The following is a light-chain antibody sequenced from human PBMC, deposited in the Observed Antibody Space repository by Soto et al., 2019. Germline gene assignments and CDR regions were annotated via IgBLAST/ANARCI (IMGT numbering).Light chain of an antibody. J-gene: IGLJ3*02. CDR2: NNH. V-gene: IGLV1-47*02. CDR3: ATWDDSLSCWV. Sequence: QSVLTQPPSASGTPGQRVTISCSGGNSNIGSNYVYWYQQLPGSAPQLLIYNNHQRPSGVPDRLSASKSGTSASLAISGVRSEDEADYYCATWDDSLSCWVFGGGTKVTVL. CDR1: NSNIGSNY.